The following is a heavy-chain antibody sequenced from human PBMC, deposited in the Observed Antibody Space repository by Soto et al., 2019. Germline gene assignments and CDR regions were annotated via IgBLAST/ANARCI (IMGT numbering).Heavy chain of an antibody. CDR1: GYTFSNYW. CDR2: IDPSDSYT. D-gene: IGHD6-19*01. J-gene: IGHJ4*02. V-gene: IGHV5-10-1*01. Sequence: PGESLKISCRASGYTFSNYWINWVRQMPGKGLEWMGKIDPSDSYTNYSPSVQGHVTISADNSISTVYLQWSSLKASDTAIYYCARRGGGGWFELDYWGQGTQVTVSS. CDR3: ARRGGGGWFELDY.